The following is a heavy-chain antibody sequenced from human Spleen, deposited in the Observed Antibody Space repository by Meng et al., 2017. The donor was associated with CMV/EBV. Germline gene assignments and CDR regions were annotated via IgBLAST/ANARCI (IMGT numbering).Heavy chain of an antibody. Sequence: SETLFLTCTVSGDSIISTSYYWDWIRQPPGKGLEWIGNIFSRGSTNYNPSLKSRVTISVDTSKNQFSLRLSSVTAADTAVYYCASPYYGSGSYVDFWGQGTLVTVSS. J-gene: IGHJ4*02. CDR1: GDSIISTSYY. CDR3: ASPYYGSGSYVDF. D-gene: IGHD3-10*01. V-gene: IGHV4-39*01. CDR2: IFSRGST.